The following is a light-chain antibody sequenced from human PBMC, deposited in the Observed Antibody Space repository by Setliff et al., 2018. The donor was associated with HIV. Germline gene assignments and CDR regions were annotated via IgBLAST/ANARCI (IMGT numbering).Light chain of an antibody. CDR2: DVN. J-gene: IGLJ2*01. CDR3: SSYTSSSIVV. V-gene: IGLV2-14*02. Sequence: QSALTQPASVSGSPGQSITISCTGTSSDVGSYNLVSWYRQYPGKAPQLLIYDVNKRPSGVSTRFSGSKSGNTASLTISGLQAEDEADYYCSSYTSSSIVVFGGGTKVTVL. CDR1: SSDVGSYNL.